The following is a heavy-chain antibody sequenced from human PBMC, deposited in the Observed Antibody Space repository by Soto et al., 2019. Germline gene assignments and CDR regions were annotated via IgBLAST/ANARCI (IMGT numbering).Heavy chain of an antibody. CDR2: ISSSSSYI. V-gene: IGHV3-21*01. Sequence: PGGSLRLSSAASGFTVSSNYMSWVRQAPGKGLEWVSSISSSSSYIYYADSVKGRFTISRDNAKNSLYLQMNSLRAEDTAVYYCARVRVAFDIWGQGTMVTVSS. CDR1: GFTVSSNY. J-gene: IGHJ3*02. CDR3: ARVRVAFDI.